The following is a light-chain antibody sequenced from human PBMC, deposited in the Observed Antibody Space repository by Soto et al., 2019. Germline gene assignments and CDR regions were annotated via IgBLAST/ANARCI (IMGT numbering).Light chain of an antibody. Sequence: QSVLTQPASVSRAPGQRVTISYTGSSSNIGAAYDVHWYQHLPGTAPKLLIYGNINRPSGVPDRFSGSKSGTSASLAITGLQADDEADYYCQSYDSSLGGFVFGTGTKVTVL. J-gene: IGLJ1*01. CDR1: SSNIGAAYD. CDR2: GNI. V-gene: IGLV1-40*01. CDR3: QSYDSSLGGFV.